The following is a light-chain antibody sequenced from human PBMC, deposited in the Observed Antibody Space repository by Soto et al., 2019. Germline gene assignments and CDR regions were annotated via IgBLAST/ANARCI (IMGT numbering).Light chain of an antibody. Sequence: DTQMTQSPSSLSASVGDRVTITCRASQGISTYLVWYQQKPGTVPKLLIFAASTLQSGVPSRFSGSGYRTDFTLTISSLQPEDVATCYCQNYNGAPWTFGQGTRLDIK. V-gene: IGKV1-27*01. CDR2: AAS. J-gene: IGKJ1*01. CDR1: QGISTY. CDR3: QNYNGAPWT.